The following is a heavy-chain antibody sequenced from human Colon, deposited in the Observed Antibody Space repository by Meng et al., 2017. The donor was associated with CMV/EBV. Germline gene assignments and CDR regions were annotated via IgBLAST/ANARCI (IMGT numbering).Heavy chain of an antibody. J-gene: IGHJ4*02. D-gene: IGHD2-2*01. CDR2: ISTSTSYT. Sequence: ETLSLTCVVSGVSVSSDGYYWSWVRQIPGKGLEWVSSISTSTSYTFYADSVKGRFTISRDNAENSLYLQMNSLRAEDTAIYYCLKGWQYQLLLGGGDSWGQGTLVTVSS. CDR1: GVSVSSDGYY. V-gene: IGHV3-21*01. CDR3: LKGWQYQLLLGGGDS.